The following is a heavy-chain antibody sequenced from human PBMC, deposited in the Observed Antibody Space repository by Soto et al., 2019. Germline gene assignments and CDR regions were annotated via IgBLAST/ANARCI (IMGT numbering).Heavy chain of an antibody. CDR3: ARETYGDYVGYFDP. CDR2: TSHTGTT. J-gene: IGHJ5*02. D-gene: IGHD4-17*01. Sequence: SETLSLTCTVSGVSISSDYWTWIRQSPGKGLEWIAYTSHTGTTDYNPSLKSRVTISLDTSKNQFSLKLSSVTAADTAVYYCARETYGDYVGYFDPWGQGILVTVSS. V-gene: IGHV4-59*01. CDR1: GVSISSDY.